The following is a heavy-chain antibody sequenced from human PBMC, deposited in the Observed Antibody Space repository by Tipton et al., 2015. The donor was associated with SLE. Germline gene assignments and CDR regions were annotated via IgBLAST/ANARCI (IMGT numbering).Heavy chain of an antibody. CDR3: ARARRSVTSRLEAD. D-gene: IGHD6-25*01. J-gene: IGHJ1*01. CDR1: GYSISTGFH. Sequence: PGLVKPSETLSLTCSVSGYSISTGFHWGFMRQPPGKGLEWIGNIYHSGNTYYNPSLKSRVTISIDTSKNHFSLNLTSVTAADTAVYYCARARRSVTSRLEADWGQGTLVTVSS. V-gene: IGHV4-38-2*02. CDR2: IYHSGNT.